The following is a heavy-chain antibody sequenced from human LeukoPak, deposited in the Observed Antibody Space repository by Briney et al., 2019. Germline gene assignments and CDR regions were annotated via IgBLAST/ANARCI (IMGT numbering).Heavy chain of an antibody. D-gene: IGHD3-10*01. Sequence: PGGSLRLSCAASGFTFSSYSMNWVRQAPGKGLEWVSPISSSSSYIYYADSVKGRFTISRDNAKNSLYLQMNSLRAEDTAVYYCARDGSGSYYQLFDYWGQGTLVTVSS. V-gene: IGHV3-21*01. CDR3: ARDGSGSYYQLFDY. CDR1: GFTFSSYS. J-gene: IGHJ4*02. CDR2: ISSSSSYI.